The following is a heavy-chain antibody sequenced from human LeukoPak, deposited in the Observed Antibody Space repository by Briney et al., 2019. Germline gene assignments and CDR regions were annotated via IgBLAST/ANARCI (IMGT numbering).Heavy chain of an antibody. CDR3: ARDRGYGSGSYYIDY. V-gene: IGHV3-33*01. J-gene: IGHJ4*02. CDR1: GLTFSSYG. Sequence: GRSLRLSCAASGLTFSSYGMHWVRQAPGKGLEWVAVIWYDGSNKYYADSVKGRFTISRDNSKNTLYLQMNSLRAEDTAVYYCARDRGYGSGSYYIDYWGQGTLVTVSS. D-gene: IGHD3-10*01. CDR2: IWYDGSNK.